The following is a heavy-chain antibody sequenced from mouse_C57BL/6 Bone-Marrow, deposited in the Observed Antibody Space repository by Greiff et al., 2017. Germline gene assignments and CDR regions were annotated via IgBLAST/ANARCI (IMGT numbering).Heavy chain of an antibody. Sequence: VQLQQSGTVLARPGASVKMSCKTSGYTFTSYWMHWVKQRPGQGLEWIGAIYPGNSDTSYNQKFKGKAKLTAVTSASTAYMELSSLTNEDSAVYYCTRGGWLLPYWYFDVWGTGTTVTVSS. CDR1: GYTFTSYW. CDR2: IYPGNSDT. D-gene: IGHD2-3*01. V-gene: IGHV1-5*01. CDR3: TRGGWLLPYWYFDV. J-gene: IGHJ1*03.